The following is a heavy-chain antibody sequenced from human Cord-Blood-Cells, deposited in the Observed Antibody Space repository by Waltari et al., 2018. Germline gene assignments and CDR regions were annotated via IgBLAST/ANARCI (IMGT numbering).Heavy chain of an antibody. CDR3: ARSSFSYWYFDL. V-gene: IGHV3-21*01. J-gene: IGHJ2*01. CDR1: GFTFSSYS. D-gene: IGHD2-15*01. CDR2: ISSSSSYI. Sequence: EVQLVESGGGLVKPGGSLRLSCAASGFTFSSYSMNWVRQAPGKGLGWVSSISSSSSYIYYADSVKGRFTISRDNAKNSLYLQMNSLRAEDTAVYYCARSSFSYWYFDLWGRGTLVTVSS.